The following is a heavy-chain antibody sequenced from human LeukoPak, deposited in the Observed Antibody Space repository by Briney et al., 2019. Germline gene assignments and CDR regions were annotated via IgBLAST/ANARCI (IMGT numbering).Heavy chain of an antibody. V-gene: IGHV3-11*06. CDR2: IDSGSTST. Sequence: GGSLRLSCAASGFIFTDYYMSWVRQAPGKGLEWVSFIDSGSTSTKYADSVRGRFSISRDNAKNTLYLHMNSLRAEDTAVYYCARGRLSSGWYDDWGQGTLVAVSS. J-gene: IGHJ4*02. CDR3: ARGRLSSGWYDD. D-gene: IGHD6-19*01. CDR1: GFIFTDYY.